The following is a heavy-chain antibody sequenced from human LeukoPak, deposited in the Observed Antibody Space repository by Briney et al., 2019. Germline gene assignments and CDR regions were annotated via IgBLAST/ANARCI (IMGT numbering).Heavy chain of an antibody. CDR3: AKAPVDTAIVYYFDY. Sequence: GGSLRLSCAASGFTFDDYAMHWVRQAPGKGLEWVSGISWNSGSIGYADSVKGRFTISRDNAKNSLYLQMNSLRAEDTALYYCAKAPVDTAIVYYFDYWGQGTLVTVSS. CDR2: ISWNSGSI. V-gene: IGHV3-9*01. CDR1: GFTFDDYA. J-gene: IGHJ4*02. D-gene: IGHD5-18*01.